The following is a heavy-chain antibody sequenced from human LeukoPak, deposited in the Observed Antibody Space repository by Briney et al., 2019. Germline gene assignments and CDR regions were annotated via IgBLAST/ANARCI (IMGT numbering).Heavy chain of an antibody. V-gene: IGHV3-23*01. Sequence: GGSLRLSCAAAGFIFNNYGLIWVRQAAGKWLEWVSDSSTDGGGTQYADFVEGRFTISRDNSKNTIFLQMSSLRAEDTALYYCAKGSSGYFADLWGQGTLVTVSS. CDR2: SSTDGGGT. CDR1: GFIFNNYG. D-gene: IGHD3-22*01. J-gene: IGHJ5*02. CDR3: AKGSSGYFADL.